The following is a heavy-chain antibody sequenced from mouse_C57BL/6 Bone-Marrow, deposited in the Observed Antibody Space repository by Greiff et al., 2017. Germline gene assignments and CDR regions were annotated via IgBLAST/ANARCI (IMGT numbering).Heavy chain of an antibody. V-gene: IGHV1-47*01. CDR1: GYTFTTYP. CDR3: ARLNWDLGYFDY. Sequence: QVQLKESGAELVKPGASVKMSCKASGYTFTTYPIEWMKQNHGKSLEWIGNFHPYNDDTKYNEKFKGKATLTVEKSSSTVYLELSRLTSDDSAVYYCARLNWDLGYFDYWGQGTTLTVSS. J-gene: IGHJ2*01. CDR2: FHPYNDDT. D-gene: IGHD4-1*01.